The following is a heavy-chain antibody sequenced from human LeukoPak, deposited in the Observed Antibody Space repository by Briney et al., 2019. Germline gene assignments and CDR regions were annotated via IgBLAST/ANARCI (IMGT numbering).Heavy chain of an antibody. CDR3: ASGYPGGWDY. Sequence: GGSLRLSCAASGFTFSSYAMSWVRQAPGKGLEWVAVIWYDGSNKYYADSVKGRFTISRDNSKNTLYLQMNSLRAEDTAVYYCASGYPGGWDYWGQGTLVTVSS. CDR1: GFTFSSYA. J-gene: IGHJ4*02. D-gene: IGHD3-16*01. CDR2: IWYDGSNK. V-gene: IGHV3-33*08.